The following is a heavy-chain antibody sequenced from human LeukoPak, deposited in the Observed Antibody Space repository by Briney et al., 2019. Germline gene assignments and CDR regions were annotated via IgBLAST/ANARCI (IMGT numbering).Heavy chain of an antibody. CDR2: ISSSSSYI. Sequence: PGGSLRLSCAASGFTFSSYSMNWVRQAPGKGLEWVSSISSSSSYIYYADSVKGRFTISRDNAKNSLYLQMNSLRAEDTAVYYCARPDDYGDLYYFDYWGQGILVTVSS. D-gene: IGHD4-17*01. J-gene: IGHJ4*02. CDR1: GFTFSSYS. V-gene: IGHV3-21*01. CDR3: ARPDDYGDLYYFDY.